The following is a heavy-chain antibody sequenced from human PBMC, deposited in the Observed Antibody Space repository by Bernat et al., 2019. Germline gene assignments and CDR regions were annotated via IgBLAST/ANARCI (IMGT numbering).Heavy chain of an antibody. V-gene: IGHV6-1*01. Sequence: QVQLQQSGPGLVKPSQTLSLTCAISGDSVSSNSAAWNWIRQSPSRGLEWLGRTYYRSKWYNDYAVSVKSRITINPDTSKNQFSLQLNSVTPEDTAVYYFARRYYDSSGPLTNNAFDIWGQGTMVTVSS. CDR2: TYYRSKWYN. CDR1: GDSVSSNSAA. D-gene: IGHD3-22*01. J-gene: IGHJ3*02. CDR3: ARRYYDSSGPLTNNAFDI.